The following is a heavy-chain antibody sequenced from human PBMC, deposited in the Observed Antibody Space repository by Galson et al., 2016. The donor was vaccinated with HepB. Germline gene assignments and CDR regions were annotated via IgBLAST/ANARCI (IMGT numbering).Heavy chain of an antibody. CDR1: GFTFSSYA. CDR2: ISGSDGRT. J-gene: IGHJ4*02. CDR3: ARAAGDYGNDGFPNFDY. Sequence: SLRLSCAASGFTFSSYAMVWVRQAPGKGLAWISAISGSDGRTYYADSVKGRFTISRDNSKNTLFLQMNSLRDEDTAVYFCARAAGDYGNDGFPNFDYWGQGTLVTVSS. V-gene: IGHV3-23*01. D-gene: IGHD4-17*01.